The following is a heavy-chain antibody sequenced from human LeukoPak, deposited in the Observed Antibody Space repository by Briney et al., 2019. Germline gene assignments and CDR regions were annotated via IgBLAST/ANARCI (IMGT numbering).Heavy chain of an antibody. Sequence: ASVKVSCKASGYTFTDYSIHWVRQAPGQGLEWMGWIHPNSGGTNYAQNFQGRVTMTRATSISTAYMELSSLRSDDTAVYYCARDSGYCAGVSCSSAEVDYWGQGTLVTVSS. CDR3: ARDSGYCAGVSCSSAEVDY. J-gene: IGHJ4*02. CDR2: IHPNSGGT. CDR1: GYTFTDYS. D-gene: IGHD2-15*01. V-gene: IGHV1-2*02.